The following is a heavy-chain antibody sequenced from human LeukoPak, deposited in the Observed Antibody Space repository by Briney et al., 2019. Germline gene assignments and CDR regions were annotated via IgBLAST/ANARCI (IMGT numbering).Heavy chain of an antibody. CDR2: IWYDGSNK. Sequence: LSLTCAVSGASITSSHWWSWARQPPGKGLEWVAVIWYDGSNKYYADSVKGRFTISRDNSKNTVSLQMNSLRAEDTAVYYCARDQSVGTTTRWDSFDYWGQGTLVSVSS. V-gene: IGHV3-33*01. CDR1: GASITSSHW. J-gene: IGHJ4*02. CDR3: ARDQSVGTTTRWDSFDY. D-gene: IGHD1-26*01.